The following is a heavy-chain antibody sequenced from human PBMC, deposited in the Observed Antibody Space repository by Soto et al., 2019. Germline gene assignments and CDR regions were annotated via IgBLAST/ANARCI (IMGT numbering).Heavy chain of an antibody. D-gene: IGHD3-10*01. CDR3: AKAGGRITMVRAYFDY. V-gene: IGHV3-23*01. J-gene: IGHJ4*02. CDR2: ISGSGGST. Sequence: PGGSLRLSCAASGFTFSSYAMSWVRQAPGKGLEWVSAISGSGGSTYYADSVKGRFTISRDNSKNTLYLQMNSLRAEDTAVYYCAKAGGRITMVRAYFDYWGQGPLVTVSS. CDR1: GFTFSSYA.